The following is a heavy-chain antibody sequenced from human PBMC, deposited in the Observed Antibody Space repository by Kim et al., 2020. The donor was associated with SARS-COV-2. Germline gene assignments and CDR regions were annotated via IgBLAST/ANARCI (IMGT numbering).Heavy chain of an antibody. CDR1: GGSFSGYY. Sequence: SETLSLTCAVYGGSFSGYYWSWIRQPPGKGLEWIGEINHSGSTNYNPSLKSRVTISVDTSKNQFSLKLSSVTAADTAVYYCARGGAITFGGVIVRSVFDYWGQGTLVTVSS. J-gene: IGHJ4*02. V-gene: IGHV4-34*01. CDR2: INHSGST. D-gene: IGHD3-16*02. CDR3: ARGGAITFGGVIVRSVFDY.